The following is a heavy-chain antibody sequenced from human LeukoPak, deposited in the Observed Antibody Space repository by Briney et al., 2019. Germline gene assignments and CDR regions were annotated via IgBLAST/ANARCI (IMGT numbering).Heavy chain of an antibody. J-gene: IGHJ4*02. D-gene: IGHD6-13*01. Sequence: SQTLSLTCAISGDSVSSSSAAWNLIRQSPSRGLEWLGRTYYRSKWYNDYAISVRSRITINPDTSKNQFSLKLSSVTAADTAVYYCAKGYSSSPGMFDYWGQGTLVTVSS. CDR2: TYYRSKWYN. V-gene: IGHV6-1*01. CDR1: GDSVSSSSAA. CDR3: AKGYSSSPGMFDY.